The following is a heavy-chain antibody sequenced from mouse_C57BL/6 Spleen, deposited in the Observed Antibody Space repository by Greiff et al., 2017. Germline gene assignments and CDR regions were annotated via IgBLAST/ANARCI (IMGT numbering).Heavy chain of an antibody. D-gene: IGHD1-3*01. Sequence: QVQLQQSGAELVRPGASVTLSCKASCYTFTDYEMHWVKQTPVHGLEWIGAIDPETGGTAYNQKFKGKAILTADKASSTAYMELRSLTSEDSAVYYCTREWGYWGQGTSVTVSS. V-gene: IGHV1-15*01. CDR1: CYTFTDYE. CDR2: IDPETGGT. CDR3: TREWGY. J-gene: IGHJ4*01.